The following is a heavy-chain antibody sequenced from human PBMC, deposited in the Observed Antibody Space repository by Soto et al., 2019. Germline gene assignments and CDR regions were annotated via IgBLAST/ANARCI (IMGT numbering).Heavy chain of an antibody. D-gene: IGHD3-9*01. CDR2: TSASGGSP. V-gene: IGHV3-23*01. CDR3: VRDWTGKTCPCMDV. Sequence: GGSLRLSCAASGFSISKYAMTWVRQAPGKGPEWVSTTSASGGSPYYYADSVKGRFTISRDNSKNTIYLQMNSLRAEDAAMYFCVRDWTGKTCPCMDVWGQGTAVTVSS. J-gene: IGHJ6*02. CDR1: GFSISKYA.